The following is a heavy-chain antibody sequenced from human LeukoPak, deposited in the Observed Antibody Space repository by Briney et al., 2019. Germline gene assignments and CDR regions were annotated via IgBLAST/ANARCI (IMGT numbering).Heavy chain of an antibody. CDR2: FDPEDGET. Sequence: GASVKVSCKVSGYTLTELSMHWVRQAPGKGLEWMGGFDPEDGETIYAQKFQGRVTMTEDTSTDTAYMELSSLRSEDTAVYYCLLTIVVVPAGTHQSDYWGQGTLVTVSS. CDR1: GYTLTELS. CDR3: LLTIVVVPAGTHQSDY. J-gene: IGHJ4*02. D-gene: IGHD2-2*01. V-gene: IGHV1-24*01.